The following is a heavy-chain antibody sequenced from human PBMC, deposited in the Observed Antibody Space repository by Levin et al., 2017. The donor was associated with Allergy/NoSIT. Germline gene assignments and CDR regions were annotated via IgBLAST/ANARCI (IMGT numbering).Heavy chain of an antibody. J-gene: IGHJ4*02. CDR3: ARRDSDGSNSFDY. CDR2: IFPSDSDT. V-gene: IGHV5-51*01. D-gene: IGHD4-23*01. CDR1: GYSFTSYW. Sequence: KCGESLKISCQASGYSFTSYWFGWVRQRPGKGLEWMGLIFPSDSDTRVSPSFHGQIIMSVDKSINTAYLQWSSLKASDSAMYYCARRDSDGSNSFDYWGQGTLVTVSS.